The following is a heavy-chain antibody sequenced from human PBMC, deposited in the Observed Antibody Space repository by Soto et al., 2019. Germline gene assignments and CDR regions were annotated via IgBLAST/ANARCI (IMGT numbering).Heavy chain of an antibody. Sequence: PGGSLRLSCAASGFTFSNYWMSWVRQAPGKGLEWVANINQDGSEKYYVDSVKGRFTISRDNAKNSLYLQMHSLRAEDTAVYYCARLVLHYYDSSRYSFYWGQG. CDR2: INQDGSEK. J-gene: IGHJ4*02. D-gene: IGHD3-22*01. CDR3: ARLVLHYYDSSRYSFY. V-gene: IGHV3-7*01. CDR1: GFTFSNYW.